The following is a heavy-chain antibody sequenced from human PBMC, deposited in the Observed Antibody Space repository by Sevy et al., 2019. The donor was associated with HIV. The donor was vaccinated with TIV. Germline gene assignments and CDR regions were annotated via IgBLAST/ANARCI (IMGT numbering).Heavy chain of an antibody. CDR2: ISTRGSTI. CDR1: GFIFSDSY. J-gene: IGHJ4*02. Sequence: GGSLRLSCEASGFIFSDSYMSWISQAPGKGLEWISYISTRGSTIYYADSVKGRFTISRDNANNSLSLHLNSLRAEDTAIYYCARFVGDYFDFWGRGTLVTVSS. CDR3: ARFVGDYFDF. V-gene: IGHV3-11*01. D-gene: IGHD4-17*01.